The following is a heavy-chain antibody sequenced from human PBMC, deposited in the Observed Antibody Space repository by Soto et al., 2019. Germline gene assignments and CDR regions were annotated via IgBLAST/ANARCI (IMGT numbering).Heavy chain of an antibody. Sequence: EVQLVESGGGLVKPGGSLRLSCAASGFTSSSYSMNWVRQAPGKGLEWVSSISSSSSYIYYADSVKGRFTISRDNAKNSLYLQMNSLRAEDTAVYSCARDQEVASLDYWGQGTLVPVSS. CDR1: GFTSSSYS. CDR2: ISSSSSYI. D-gene: IGHD2-15*01. J-gene: IGHJ4*02. CDR3: ARDQEVASLDY. V-gene: IGHV3-21*01.